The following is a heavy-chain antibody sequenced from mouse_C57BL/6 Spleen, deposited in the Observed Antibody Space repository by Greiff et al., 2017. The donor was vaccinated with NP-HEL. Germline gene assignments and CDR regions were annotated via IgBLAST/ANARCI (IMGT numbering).Heavy chain of an antibody. D-gene: IGHD1-1*01. CDR3: ARRGYYGSSYAMDY. CDR1: GFSLSTSGMG. J-gene: IGHJ4*01. V-gene: IGHV8-12*01. Sequence: QVTLKESGPGILQSSQTLSLTCSFSGFSLSTSGMGVSWIRQPSGKGLEWLAHIYWDDDKRYHPSLKRRLTISKATSRNQVFLKITSVDTADTATYYCARRGYYGSSYAMDYWGQGTSVTVSS. CDR2: IYWDDDK.